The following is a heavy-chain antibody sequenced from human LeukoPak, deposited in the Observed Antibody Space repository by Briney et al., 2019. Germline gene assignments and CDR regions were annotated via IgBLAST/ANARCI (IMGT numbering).Heavy chain of an antibody. Sequence: ASVKVSCKASGYTFTSYGISWVRQAPGQGLEWMGWISAYNGNTNYAQELQGRVTMTTDTSTGTAYMELRSLRSDDTAVYYCARDGQRLLWFGELFPRYFDYWGQGTLVTVSS. CDR3: ARDGQRLLWFGELFPRYFDY. D-gene: IGHD3-10*01. CDR1: GYTFTSYG. CDR2: ISAYNGNT. J-gene: IGHJ4*02. V-gene: IGHV1-18*01.